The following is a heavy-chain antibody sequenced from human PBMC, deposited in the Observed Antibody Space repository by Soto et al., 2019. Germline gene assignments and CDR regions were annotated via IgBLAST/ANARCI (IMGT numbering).Heavy chain of an antibody. V-gene: IGHV4-34*01. Sequence: SETLSLTCAVYGGSFSGYYWSWIRQPPGKGLEWIGEINHSGSTNYNPSLKSRVTISVDTSKNQFSLKLSSVTAADTAVYYCAREPETFDIVETGYWGQGTLVTVSS. J-gene: IGHJ4*02. CDR3: AREPETFDIVETGY. CDR1: GGSFSGYY. CDR2: INHSGST. D-gene: IGHD2-15*01.